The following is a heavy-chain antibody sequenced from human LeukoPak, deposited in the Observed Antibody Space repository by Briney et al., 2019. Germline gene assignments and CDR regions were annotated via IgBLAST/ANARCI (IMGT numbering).Heavy chain of an antibody. J-gene: IGHJ4*02. CDR2: INHSGST. CDR3: ARGWNRMVRGVIGY. Sequence: SETLSLTCAVYGGSFSGYYWSWIRQPPGKGLEWIGEINHSGSTNYNPSLKSRVTISVDTSKNQFSLKLSSVTAADTAVYYCARGWNRMVRGVIGYWGQGTLVPVSS. CDR1: GGSFSGYY. D-gene: IGHD3-10*01. V-gene: IGHV4-34*01.